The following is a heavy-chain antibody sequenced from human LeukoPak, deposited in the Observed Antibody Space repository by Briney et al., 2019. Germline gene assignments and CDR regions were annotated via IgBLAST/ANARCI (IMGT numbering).Heavy chain of an antibody. CDR2: ISWNSVSI. D-gene: IGHD3-22*01. J-gene: IGHJ4*02. CDR3: ATGDSSGWDYFDY. CDR1: GITFDDYA. V-gene: IGHV3-9*01. Sequence: GRSLRLSCAVSGITFDDYAMHRVRQAPGKGLEWVSGISWNSVSIGYADSVKGRATISRDNAKNSLYLQMNSLRAEDTALYYCATGDSSGWDYFDYWGQGTLVTVSS.